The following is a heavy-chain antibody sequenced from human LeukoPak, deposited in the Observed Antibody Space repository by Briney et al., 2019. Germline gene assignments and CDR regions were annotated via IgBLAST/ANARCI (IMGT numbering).Heavy chain of an antibody. V-gene: IGHV4-30-2*01. CDR2: IYHSGAT. Sequence: SETLSLTCAVSGGSINSGGSSWSWIRQPPGKGLEWIGYIYHSGATYYNPSLKSRVTISVDRSKNQFSLNLSSVTAADTAVYYCARAVYYGGYYFDYWGQGTLVTVSS. D-gene: IGHD4-23*01. CDR3: ARAVYYGGYYFDY. CDR1: GGSINSGGSS. J-gene: IGHJ4*02.